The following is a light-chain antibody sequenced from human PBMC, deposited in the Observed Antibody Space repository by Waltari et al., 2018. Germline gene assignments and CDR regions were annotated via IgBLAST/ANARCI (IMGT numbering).Light chain of an antibody. CDR2: EDN. Sequence: NFMLTQPHSVSESPGKTVTISCTRSSGSIASNSVQWYQQRPGSSPTTVIDEDNQRPSGVPDRFSGSIDSSSNSASLTISGLKTEDEADYYCQSYDSSNPWVFGGGTKLTVL. CDR1: SGSIASNS. J-gene: IGLJ3*02. V-gene: IGLV6-57*01. CDR3: QSYDSSNPWV.